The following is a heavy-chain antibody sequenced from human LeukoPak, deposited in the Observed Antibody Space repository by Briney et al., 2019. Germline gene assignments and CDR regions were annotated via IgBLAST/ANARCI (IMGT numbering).Heavy chain of an antibody. CDR1: GGSFSGYY. J-gene: IGHJ5*02. CDR2: INHSGST. Sequence: SETLSLTCAVYGGSFSGYYWSWIRQPPGKWLEWIGEINHSGSTNYNPSLKSRVTISVDTSKNQFSLKLNSVTAADTAVYYCARAPVRHIVVVPAAVRFDPWGQGTLVTVSS. CDR3: ARAPVRHIVVVPAAVRFDP. V-gene: IGHV4-34*01. D-gene: IGHD2-2*01.